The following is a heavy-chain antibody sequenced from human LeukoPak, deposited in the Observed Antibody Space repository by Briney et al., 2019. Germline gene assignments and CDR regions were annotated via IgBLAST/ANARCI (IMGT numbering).Heavy chain of an antibody. CDR3: AKSSFRGYAFDI. Sequence: GGSLRLSCAASGFTFDDYAMHWVRQAPGKGLEWVSGISWNSGSIGYADSVKGRFTTSRDNAKNSLYLQMNSLRAEDTALYYCAKSSFRGYAFDIWGQGTMVTVSS. CDR1: GFTFDDYA. CDR2: ISWNSGSI. D-gene: IGHD2/OR15-2a*01. J-gene: IGHJ3*02. V-gene: IGHV3-9*01.